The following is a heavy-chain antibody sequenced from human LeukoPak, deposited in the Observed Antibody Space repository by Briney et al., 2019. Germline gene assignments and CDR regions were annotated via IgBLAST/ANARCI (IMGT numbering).Heavy chain of an antibody. Sequence: GGSLRLSCAASGFTVSSNYMTWVRQAPGQGLEWVSVIYFGGTTYYADSVKGRFTISRDKSKNTVYLQMNSLRVEDTAVYYCARGDGVYVYWGQGPLVTVSS. CDR2: IYFGGTT. J-gene: IGHJ4*02. CDR3: ARGDGVYVY. V-gene: IGHV3-53*01. CDR1: GFTVSSNY. D-gene: IGHD5/OR15-5a*01.